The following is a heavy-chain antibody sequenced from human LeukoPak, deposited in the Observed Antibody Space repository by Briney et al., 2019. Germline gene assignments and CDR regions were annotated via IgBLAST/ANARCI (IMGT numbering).Heavy chain of an antibody. D-gene: IGHD2-15*01. CDR3: AKALVVVAAMGFDY. CDR2: IGNSVNYI. Sequence: PGGSLRLSCTASGFLFSSHSMNWVRQAPGEGLQWVSSIGNSVNYIYYADSVKGRFTISRDNSKNTLYLQMNSLRAEDTAVYYCAKALVVVAAMGFDYWGQGTLVTVSS. J-gene: IGHJ4*02. CDR1: GFLFSSHS. V-gene: IGHV3-21*04.